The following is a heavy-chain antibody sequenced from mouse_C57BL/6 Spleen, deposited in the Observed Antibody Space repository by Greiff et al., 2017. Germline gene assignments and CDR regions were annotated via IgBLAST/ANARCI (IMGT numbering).Heavy chain of an antibody. J-gene: IGHJ4*01. CDR2: INPSNGGT. CDR3: ARSLLLRDAMDY. CDR1: GYTFTSYW. D-gene: IGHD1-1*01. V-gene: IGHV1-53*01. Sequence: QVHVKQPGTELVKPGASVKLSCKASGYTFTSYWMHWVKQRPGQGLEWIGNINPSNGGTNYNEKFKSKATLTVDKSSSTAYMQLSSLTSEDSAVYYCARSLLLRDAMDYWGQGTSVTVSS.